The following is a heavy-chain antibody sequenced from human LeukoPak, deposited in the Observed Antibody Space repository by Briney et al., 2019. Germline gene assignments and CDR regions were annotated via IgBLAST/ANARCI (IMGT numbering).Heavy chain of an antibody. CDR3: ARDVYLWGFGELQLDY. Sequence: GGSLRLSCEASGFTFSSYSMNWVRQAPGKGLEWVSYISSSGSTIYYADSVKGRFTISRDNAKNSLYLQMNSLRDEDTAVYYCARDVYLWGFGELQLDYWGQGTLVTVSS. D-gene: IGHD3-10*01. CDR2: ISSSGSTI. V-gene: IGHV3-48*02. J-gene: IGHJ4*02. CDR1: GFTFSSYS.